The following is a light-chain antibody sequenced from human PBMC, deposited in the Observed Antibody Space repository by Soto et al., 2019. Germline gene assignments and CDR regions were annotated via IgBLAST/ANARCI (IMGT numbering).Light chain of an antibody. V-gene: IGKV1-33*01. CDR3: QQYGNLPYT. CDR1: QAISNY. Sequence: DIQMTQSPSSLSASVGDRVTITCQASQAISNYVTWYQQNPGKAPQLLIYEASNLETGVPSRFSGGGSVTDFTFTISSLQPEDIATYYCQQYGNLPYTFGQGTKLAIK. CDR2: EAS. J-gene: IGKJ2*01.